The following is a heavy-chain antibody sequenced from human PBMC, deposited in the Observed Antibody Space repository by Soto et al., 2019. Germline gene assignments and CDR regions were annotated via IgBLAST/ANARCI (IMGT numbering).Heavy chain of an antibody. V-gene: IGHV3-23*01. J-gene: IGHJ3*02. D-gene: IGHD3-3*01. Sequence: PGGSLRLSCAASGFTFSSYAMSWVRQAPGKGLEWVSAISGSGGSTYYADSVKGRFTISRDNSKNTLYLQMNSLRAEDTAVYYCAKLRITIFGVASDAFDIWGQGTMVTVSS. CDR1: GFTFSSYA. CDR3: AKLRITIFGVASDAFDI. CDR2: ISGSGGST.